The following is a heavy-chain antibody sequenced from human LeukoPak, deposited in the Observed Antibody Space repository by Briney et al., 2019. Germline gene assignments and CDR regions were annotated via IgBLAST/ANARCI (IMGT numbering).Heavy chain of an antibody. CDR2: INPNGGDT. D-gene: IGHD3-16*01. CDR3: ARDQVLGGENDY. Sequence: GASVKVSCKASGYTFTGYYMHWVRQAPGQGLQWMGWINPNGGDTNYAQKFQGRVTMTRDTSISTAYMELSRLRSDDTAVYYCARDQVLGGENDYWGQGTLVTVSS. CDR1: GYTFTGYY. V-gene: IGHV1-2*02. J-gene: IGHJ4*02.